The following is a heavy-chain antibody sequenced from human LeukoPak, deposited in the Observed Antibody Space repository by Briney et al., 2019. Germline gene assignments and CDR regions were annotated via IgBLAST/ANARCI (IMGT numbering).Heavy chain of an antibody. Sequence: GGSLRLSCAASGFPFSTYWMSWVRQAPGKGVEWVANIKQDGSEKYYVDSVKGRFTISRDNAKNSLYLQMNSLRAEDTAVYYCARDRATMVRGVSYYFDYWGQGTLVTVSS. CDR3: ARDRATMVRGVSYYFDY. D-gene: IGHD3-10*01. J-gene: IGHJ4*02. V-gene: IGHV3-7*05. CDR2: IKQDGSEK. CDR1: GFPFSTYW.